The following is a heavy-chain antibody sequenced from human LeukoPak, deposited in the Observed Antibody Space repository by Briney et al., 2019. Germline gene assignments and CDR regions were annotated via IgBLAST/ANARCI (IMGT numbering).Heavy chain of an antibody. D-gene: IGHD3-3*01. CDR2: VKQDGSEK. J-gene: IGHJ2*01. CDR3: ARAEWSNWYFDL. CDR1: GFTFSTYW. V-gene: IGHV3-7*03. Sequence: GGSLRLSCAASGFTFSTYWMNWVRQAPGKGLEWVANVKQDGSEKYYVDSVKGRFTLSRDSAKNSLYLQMNSLRAEDTAVYYCARAEWSNWYFDLWGRGTLVTVSS.